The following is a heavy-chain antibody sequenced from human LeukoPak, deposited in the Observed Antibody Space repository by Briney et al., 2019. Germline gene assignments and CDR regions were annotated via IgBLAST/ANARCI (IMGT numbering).Heavy chain of an antibody. CDR2: ISSSSSYI. CDR1: GFTFSSYS. Sequence: PGGSLRLSCAASGFTFSSYSMNWVRQAPGKGLEWVSSISSSSSYIYYADSVKGRFTISRDNAKNSLYLQMNSLRAEDTAVYYCARAGVYSGSPLAGFDYWGQGTLVTVSS. CDR3: ARAGVYSGSPLAGFDY. D-gene: IGHD1-26*01. J-gene: IGHJ4*02. V-gene: IGHV3-21*01.